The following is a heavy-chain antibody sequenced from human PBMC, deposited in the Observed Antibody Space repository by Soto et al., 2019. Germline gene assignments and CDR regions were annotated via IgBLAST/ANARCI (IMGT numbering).Heavy chain of an antibody. D-gene: IGHD2-8*02. CDR1: GGSFSGYY. V-gene: IGHV4-34*01. J-gene: IGHJ6*02. Sequence: PSETLSLTSAVYGGSFSGYYWSWIRQSPGKGLEWIGEINHSGSTNYNPSLKSRVTISIDTSRNQFSLKLNSVTAADTAVYYCARGVGEVLVGAYFYYGMDVWGQGTTVTVSS. CDR2: INHSGST. CDR3: ARGVGEVLVGAYFYYGMDV.